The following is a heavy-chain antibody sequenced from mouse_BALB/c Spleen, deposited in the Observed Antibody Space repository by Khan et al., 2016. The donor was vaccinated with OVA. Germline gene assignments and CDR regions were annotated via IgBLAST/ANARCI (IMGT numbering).Heavy chain of an antibody. CDR2: IWGGGGT. CDR1: GFSLSRYN. D-gene: IGHD2-14*01. CDR3: ARAYYRYDGYYAMDY. J-gene: IGHJ4*01. Sequence: QVQLKESGPGLVAPSQSLSITCTVSGFSLSRYNIHWVRQPPGKGLEWLGMIWGGGGTDYNSTLKSRLSISKDKSKSQLFLQMNILQTDDTAMYYCARAYYRYDGYYAMDYWGQGTSVTVSS. V-gene: IGHV2-6-4*01.